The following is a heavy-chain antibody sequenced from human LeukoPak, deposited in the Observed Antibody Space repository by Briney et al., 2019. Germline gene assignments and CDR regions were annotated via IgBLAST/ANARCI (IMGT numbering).Heavy chain of an antibody. CDR1: GFTFSSYA. J-gene: IGHJ3*02. CDR3: AKDLRAGYDFWSGYYAFDI. Sequence: GGSLRLSCAASGFTFSSYAMSWVRQAPGKGLEWVSALSGSGGSTYYADAVKGRFTISRDNSKNTLYLQMTSLRAEDTAVYYCAKDLRAGYDFWSGYYAFDIWGQGTMVTVSS. CDR2: LSGSGGST. D-gene: IGHD3-3*01. V-gene: IGHV3-23*01.